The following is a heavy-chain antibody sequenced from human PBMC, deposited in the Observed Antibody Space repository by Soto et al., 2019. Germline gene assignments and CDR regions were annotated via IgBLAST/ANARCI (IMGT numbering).Heavy chain of an antibody. CDR1: GHSFVTHW. CDR2: IYPGDSET. V-gene: IGHV5-51*01. D-gene: IGHD3-9*01. J-gene: IGHJ4*02. CDR3: VSTINGYFEY. Sequence: GESLKISCKGSGHSFVTHWIGWVRQMPGKGLEWMGIIYPGDSETKYSPSFQGQVTISADKSISTAYLQWSSLKASDTALYYCVSTINGYFEYWGQGPLVTVYS.